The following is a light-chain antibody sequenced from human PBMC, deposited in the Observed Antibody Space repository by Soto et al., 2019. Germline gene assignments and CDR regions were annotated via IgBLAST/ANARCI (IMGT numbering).Light chain of an antibody. CDR3: QSYDSSLSVV. Sequence: QSVLTRPPSVSGAPGQRVTISCTGSSSNIGAGYDVHWYQQLPGTAPKLLIYGNSNRPSGVPDRFSGSKSGTSASLAITKLQAEDEADYYCQSYDSSLSVVFGGGTQLTVL. J-gene: IGLJ2*01. CDR2: GNS. CDR1: SSNIGAGYD. V-gene: IGLV1-40*01.